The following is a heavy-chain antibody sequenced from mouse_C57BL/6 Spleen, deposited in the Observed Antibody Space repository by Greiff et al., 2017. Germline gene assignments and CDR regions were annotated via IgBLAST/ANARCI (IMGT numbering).Heavy chain of an antibody. V-gene: IGHV1-72*01. CDR1: GYTFTSYW. CDR3: ARKGFDY. CDR2: NDPNSGGT. J-gene: IGHJ2*01. Sequence: QVQLQQPGAELVKPGASVKLSCKASGYTFTSYWMHWVKQRPGRGLEWIGRNDPNSGGTKYNEKFKSKATLTVDKPSSPAYMQLSSLTSEDSAVYYCARKGFDYWGQGTTLTVSS.